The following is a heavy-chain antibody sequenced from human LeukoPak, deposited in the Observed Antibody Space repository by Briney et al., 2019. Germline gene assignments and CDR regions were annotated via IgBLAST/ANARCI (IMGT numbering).Heavy chain of an antibody. D-gene: IGHD4-17*01. CDR3: ASDRTTVTTRYYFDY. Sequence: GGSLRLSCAASGFTFSTYAMTWVRQAPGKGLEWVSSITGSGGSTYYADSVKGRFTISRDNSKNTLFLQMNSLRAEDTAVYYCASDRTTVTTRYYFDYWGQGALVTVSS. CDR1: GFTFSTYA. CDR2: ITGSGGST. V-gene: IGHV3-23*01. J-gene: IGHJ4*02.